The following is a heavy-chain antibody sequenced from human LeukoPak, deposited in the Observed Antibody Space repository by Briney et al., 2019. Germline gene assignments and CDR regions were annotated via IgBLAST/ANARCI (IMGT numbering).Heavy chain of an antibody. J-gene: IGHJ6*02. CDR3: ARKRIYYGSEAPYYYGMDV. Sequence: ASVKVSCKASGGTFSSYAISWVRQAPGQGLEWMGRIIPILGIANYAQKFQGRVTITADKSTSTAYMELSSLRSEDTAVYYCARKRIYYGSEAPYYYGMDVWGQGTTVTVSS. CDR1: GGTFSSYA. D-gene: IGHD3-10*01. CDR2: IIPILGIA. V-gene: IGHV1-69*04.